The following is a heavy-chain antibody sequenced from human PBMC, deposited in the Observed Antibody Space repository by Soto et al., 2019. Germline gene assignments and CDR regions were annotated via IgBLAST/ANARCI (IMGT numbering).Heavy chain of an antibody. CDR1: GGTFSSYA. CDR3: ARFAIAAAGSRENWFDP. CDR2: IIPIFGTA. V-gene: IGHV1-69*06. Sequence: QVQLVQSGAEVKKPGSSVKVSCKASGGTFSSYAISWVRQAPGQGLEWMGGIIPIFGTANYAQKFQGRVTITADKSTSTAYMELSSLRSEDTAVYYCARFAIAAAGSRENWFDPWGQGTLVTVSS. J-gene: IGHJ5*02. D-gene: IGHD6-13*01.